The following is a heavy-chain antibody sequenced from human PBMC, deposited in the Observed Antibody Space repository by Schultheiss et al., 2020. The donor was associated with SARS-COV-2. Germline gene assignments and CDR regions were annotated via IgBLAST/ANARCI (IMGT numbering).Heavy chain of an antibody. D-gene: IGHD6-19*01. Sequence: SETLSLTCAVSGYSISSGYYWGWIRQPPGKGLEWIGYIYYSGSTNYNPSLKSRVTISVDTSKNQFSLKLSSVTAADTAVYYCARQGQWLVPDYWGQGTLVTVSS. J-gene: IGHJ4*02. CDR2: IYYSGST. CDR3: ARQGQWLVPDY. V-gene: IGHV4-38-2*01. CDR1: GYSISSGYY.